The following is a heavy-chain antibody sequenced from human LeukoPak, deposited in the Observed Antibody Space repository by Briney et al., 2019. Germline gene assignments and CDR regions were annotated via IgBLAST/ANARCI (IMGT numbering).Heavy chain of an antibody. D-gene: IGHD3-22*01. J-gene: IGHJ4*02. CDR3: ARDLPGYYDSSGYYYVEAANDY. V-gene: IGHV3-21*01. CDR1: GFTFSSYS. Sequence: GGSLRLSCAASGFTFSSYSMNWVRQAPGKGLEWVSSISSSSSYIYYADSAKGRFTISRDNAKNSLYLQMNSLRAEDTAVYYCARDLPGYYDSSGYYYVEAANDYWGQGTLVTVS. CDR2: ISSSSSYI.